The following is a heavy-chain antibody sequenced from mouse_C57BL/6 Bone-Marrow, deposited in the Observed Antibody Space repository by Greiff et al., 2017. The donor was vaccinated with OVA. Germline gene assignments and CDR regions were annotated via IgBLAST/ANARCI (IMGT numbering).Heavy chain of an antibody. CDR1: GYTFTSYW. J-gene: IGHJ1*03. V-gene: IGHV1-69*01. Sequence: VQLQQSGAELVMPGASVKLSCKASGYTFTSYWMHWVKQRPGQGLEWIGEIDPSDSYTNYNQKFKGKSTLTVDKSSSTAYMQLSSLTSEDSAVYYCARGAVVATNFDVWGTGTTVTVSS. CDR2: IDPSDSYT. CDR3: ARGAVVATNFDV. D-gene: IGHD1-1*01.